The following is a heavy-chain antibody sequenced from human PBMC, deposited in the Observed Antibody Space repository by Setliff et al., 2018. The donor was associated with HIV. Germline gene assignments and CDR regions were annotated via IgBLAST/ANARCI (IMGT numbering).Heavy chain of an antibody. Sequence: KVSCKVSGASFTRNSIDWVRQAPGQGLEWMGRIIPVFRASRYAQKFQGRVTITADESMNTAYMEVNNLTSEDTALYYCARDPSANGEAFDIWGQGTMVTVSS. V-gene: IGHV1-69*01. CDR2: IIPVFRAS. CDR3: ARDPSANGEAFDI. CDR1: GASFTRNS. D-gene: IGHD2-8*01. J-gene: IGHJ3*02.